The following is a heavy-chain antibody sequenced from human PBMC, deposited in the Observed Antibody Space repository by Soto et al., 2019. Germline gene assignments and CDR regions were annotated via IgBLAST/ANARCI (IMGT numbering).Heavy chain of an antibody. J-gene: IGHJ5*02. CDR2: MNPNSGNT. Sequence: GASVKVSCKASGYTFTSYDINWVRQATGQGLEWMGWMNPNSGNTGYAQKFQGRVTMTRNTSISTAYMELSSLRSEDTAVYYCARMPSKGARFKLMVYATGFDPWGQGTLVTVSS. CDR3: ARMPSKGARFKLMVYATGFDP. D-gene: IGHD2-8*01. V-gene: IGHV1-8*01. CDR1: GYTFTSYD.